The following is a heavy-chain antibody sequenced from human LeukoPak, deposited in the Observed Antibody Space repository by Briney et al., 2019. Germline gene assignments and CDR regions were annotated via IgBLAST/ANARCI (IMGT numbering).Heavy chain of an antibody. D-gene: IGHD2-2*01. J-gene: IGHJ4*02. CDR3: ARGGISASWDPFDY. CDR2: IRSDGSNE. CDR1: GFTSSSYG. V-gene: IGHV3-30*02. Sequence: QPGGSLRLSCAASGFTSSSYGMHWVRQAPGKGLEWVAFIRSDGSNEYYTDSVKGRFTISRDNSKNTLYLQLNSLRPEDTAVYYCARGGISASWDPFDYWGQGTLVTVSS.